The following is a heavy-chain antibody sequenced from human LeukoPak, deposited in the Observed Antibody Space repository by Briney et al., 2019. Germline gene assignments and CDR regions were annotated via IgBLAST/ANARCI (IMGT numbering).Heavy chain of an antibody. CDR2: ITGSRADT. CDR1: GFSFSNHP. J-gene: IGHJ4*02. Sequence: GGSLRLSCAASGFSFSNHPMSWVRQAPGKGLEWVSAITGSRADTFYADSVKGRFSISRDNSKNTLYLQMNSLRAEDTAIYYCAKDGYGSGSYSQYFDYWGQGTPVTVSS. D-gene: IGHD3-10*01. V-gene: IGHV3-23*01. CDR3: AKDGYGSGSYSQYFDY.